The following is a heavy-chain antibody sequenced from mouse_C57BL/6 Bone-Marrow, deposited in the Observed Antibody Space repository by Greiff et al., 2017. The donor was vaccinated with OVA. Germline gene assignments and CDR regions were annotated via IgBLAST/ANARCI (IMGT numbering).Heavy chain of an antibody. CDR2: IYPRSGNT. J-gene: IGHJ2*01. CDR3: ASGYGGTPYFDY. D-gene: IGHD2-14*01. CDR1: GYTFTSYG. V-gene: IGHV1-81*01. Sequence: QVQLQQSGAELARPGASVKLSCKASGYTFTSYGISWVKQRTGQGLEWIGEIYPRSGNTYYNEKFKGKATLTADKSSSTAYMELRSMTSADSAVYFWASGYGGTPYFDYWGQGTTLTVSS.